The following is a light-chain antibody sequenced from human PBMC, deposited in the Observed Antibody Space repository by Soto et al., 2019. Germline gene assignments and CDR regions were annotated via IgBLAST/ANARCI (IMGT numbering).Light chain of an antibody. CDR2: AAS. J-gene: IGKJ1*01. CDR1: QDIGGR. V-gene: IGKV1-12*01. Sequence: DIQMTQSPSSVSASVGDRITITCRASQDIGGRMAWFQQKPGKATQYLIQAASILQTGVTSRFSGSGSGTEVILTVNHLQSGEFASYYCLLVYSFSGKFGLGTKVDIK. CDR3: LLVYSFSGK.